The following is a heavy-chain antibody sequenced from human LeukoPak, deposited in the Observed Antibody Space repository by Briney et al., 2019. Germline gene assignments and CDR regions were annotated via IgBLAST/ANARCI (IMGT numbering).Heavy chain of an antibody. V-gene: IGHV4-30-2*01. D-gene: IGHD3-10*01. CDR3: ARATQYYRSAFDI. CDR2: IYHSGST. J-gene: IGHJ3*02. CDR1: GGSISSGGYS. Sequence: SETLSLTCAVSGGSISSGGYSWSWIRQPPGKGLEWIGYIYHSGSTYYNPSLKSRVTISVDRSKNQFSLKLSSVTAADTAVYYCARATQYYRSAFDIWGQGTMVTVSS.